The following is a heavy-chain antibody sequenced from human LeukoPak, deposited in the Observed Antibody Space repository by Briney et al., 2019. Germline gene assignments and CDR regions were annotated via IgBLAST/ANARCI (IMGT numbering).Heavy chain of an antibody. D-gene: IGHD6-13*01. CDR3: ARVPYSSSWNYYYYYMDV. CDR1: GGSFSGYY. J-gene: IGHJ6*03. V-gene: IGHV4-34*01. CDR2: INHSGST. Sequence: PSETLSLTCAVYGGSFSGYYWSWIRQPPGKGLEWIGEINHSGSTNYNPSLKSRVTISVDTSKYQFSLKLSSVTAADTAVYYCARVPYSSSWNYYYYYMDVWGKGTTVTVSS.